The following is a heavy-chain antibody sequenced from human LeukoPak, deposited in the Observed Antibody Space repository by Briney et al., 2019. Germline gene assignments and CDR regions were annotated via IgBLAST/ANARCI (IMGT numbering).Heavy chain of an antibody. Sequence: GGSLRLSCATSGFSFKNYWMTWVRQAPGRRLEWVANIKEDGSEKFYADSVKGRFTIARDNAENSLYLQMNSLRAEDTAVYYCARVGDAFHYWGQGTLVTVSS. CDR3: ARVGDAFHY. CDR2: IKEDGSEK. J-gene: IGHJ4*02. CDR1: GFSFKNYW. V-gene: IGHV3-7*01.